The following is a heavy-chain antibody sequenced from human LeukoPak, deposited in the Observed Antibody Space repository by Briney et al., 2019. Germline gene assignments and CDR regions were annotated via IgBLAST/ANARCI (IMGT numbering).Heavy chain of an antibody. D-gene: IGHD1-26*01. J-gene: IGHJ4*02. V-gene: IGHV3-11*03. CDR1: GFTFSDYY. CDR3: ARSQVGATVSNFDY. Sequence: GGSLRLSCAASGFTFSDYYMSWIRQTPGKGLEWVSYISSGGGYTNYADSVKGRFTTSRDNAKNSLYLQMNSLRAEDTAVYYCARSQVGATVSNFDYWGQGTLVTVSS. CDR2: ISSGGGYT.